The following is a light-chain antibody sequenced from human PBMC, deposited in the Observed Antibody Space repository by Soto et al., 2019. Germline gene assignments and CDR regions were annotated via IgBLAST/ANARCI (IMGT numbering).Light chain of an antibody. CDR3: QQLNSYPIT. CDR1: QSISSS. CDR2: GVS. V-gene: IGKV1-39*01. J-gene: IGKJ5*01. Sequence: DIQMTQSPSALSSSVGDKVTLTCRASQSISSSLNWYQQKSGQAPNLLIYGVSRLQGGAPSRFSGSGSGTDFTLTISSLQPEDFATYYCQQLNSYPITFGQGTRLEIK.